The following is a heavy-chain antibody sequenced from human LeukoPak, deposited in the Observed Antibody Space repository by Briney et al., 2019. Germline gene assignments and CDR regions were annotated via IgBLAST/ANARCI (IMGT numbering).Heavy chain of an antibody. CDR3: ASHLLSSWFIGY. Sequence: GGSLSLSCAASGFTFSSYSMNWVRQAPGKGLEWVSSISSSSSYIYYADSVKGRFTISRDNAKNSLYLQMNSLRAEDTAVYYCASHLLSSWFIGYWGQGTLVTVSS. V-gene: IGHV3-21*01. J-gene: IGHJ4*02. CDR2: ISSSSSYI. CDR1: GFTFSSYS. D-gene: IGHD6-13*01.